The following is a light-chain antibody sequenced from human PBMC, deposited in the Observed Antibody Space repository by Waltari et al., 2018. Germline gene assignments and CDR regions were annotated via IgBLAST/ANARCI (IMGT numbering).Light chain of an antibody. J-gene: IGKJ4*01. CDR2: DAS. CDR3: QQRTDWPPLT. V-gene: IGKV3-11*01. Sequence: ELVLTQYPATLSLSPGERATLSCRASQSVGTYLAWYQQKPCQAPRLLISDASYRASGIPARFSGSGSGTDFTLTISSLEPEDFAIYYCQQRTDWPPLTFGGGTKVEIK. CDR1: QSVGTY.